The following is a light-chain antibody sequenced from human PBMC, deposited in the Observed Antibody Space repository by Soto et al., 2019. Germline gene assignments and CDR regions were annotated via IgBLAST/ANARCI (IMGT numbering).Light chain of an antibody. CDR1: QSVHLY. V-gene: IGKV3-11*01. J-gene: IGKJ1*01. CDR2: DAS. Sequence: EIVLTQSPATLSLSPGERATLSCRASQSVHLYLAWYQHKPGQAPRLLIYDASNRATGIPARFSGSGSGTDFTLTISSLEPEDFAVYYCQQRGNWPWTFGQGTKVEIK. CDR3: QQRGNWPWT.